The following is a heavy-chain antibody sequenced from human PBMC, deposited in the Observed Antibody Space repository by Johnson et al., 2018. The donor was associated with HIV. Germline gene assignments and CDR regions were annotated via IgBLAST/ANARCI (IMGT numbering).Heavy chain of an antibody. Sequence: QVQLVESGGGVVQPGGSLRLSCAASGFTFSSYGMHWVRQAPGKGLEWVAFIRYDGSNKYYADSVKGRFTISRDKSKNTLYLQMNSLRAEDTAVYYCARVIGSYCFWGAFEIWGQGTMVTVS. CDR3: ARVIGSYCFWGAFEI. J-gene: IGHJ3*02. CDR1: GFTFSSYG. CDR2: IRYDGSNK. D-gene: IGHD1-26*01. V-gene: IGHV3-30*02.